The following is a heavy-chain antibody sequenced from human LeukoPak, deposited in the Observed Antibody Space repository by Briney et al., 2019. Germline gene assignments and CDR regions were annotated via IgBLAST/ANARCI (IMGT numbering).Heavy chain of an antibody. V-gene: IGHV4-59*01. CDR3: ARSSYYYAADAFDI. J-gene: IGHJ3*02. CDR1: GASMNKYY. Sequence: SETLSLTCSVSGASMNKYYWTWIRQSPGKGLEWIGYIYYTGNTNYNPSLKSRVTISLDTSKTQFSLKLSSVTTADTAVYYCARSSYYYAADAFDIWGPGTMVTVSS. D-gene: IGHD3-10*01. CDR2: IYYTGNT.